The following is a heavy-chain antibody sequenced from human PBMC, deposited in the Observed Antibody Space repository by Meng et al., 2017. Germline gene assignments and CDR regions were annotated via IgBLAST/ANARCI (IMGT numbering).Heavy chain of an antibody. CDR1: GYTFTSYA. CDR3: ARDKAAAGTGNWFDP. Sequence: ASVKVSCKASGYTFTSYAMNWVRQAPGQGLEWMGWINTNTGNPTYAQGFTGRFVFSLDTSVSTAYLQISSLKAEDTAVSYCARDKAAAGTGNWFDPWGQGTLVTVSS. J-gene: IGHJ5*02. CDR2: INTNTGNP. D-gene: IGHD6-13*01. V-gene: IGHV7-4-1*02.